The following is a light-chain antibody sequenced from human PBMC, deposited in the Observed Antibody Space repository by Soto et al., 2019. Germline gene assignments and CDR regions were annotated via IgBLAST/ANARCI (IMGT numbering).Light chain of an antibody. Sequence: EIVMTQSPGTLSVSPGERATLSCRASQNIRSNLAWYQQKPGQAPRLLIYETSIRAPGIPARFSGSGSGTDFTLTISRLEPEDFAVYYCQQYGSSGTFGQGTKVDIK. J-gene: IGKJ1*01. CDR2: ETS. CDR1: QNIRSN. CDR3: QQYGSSGT. V-gene: IGKV3-20*01.